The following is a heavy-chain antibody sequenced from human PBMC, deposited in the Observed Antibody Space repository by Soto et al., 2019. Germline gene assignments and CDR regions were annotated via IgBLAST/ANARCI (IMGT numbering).Heavy chain of an antibody. CDR1: GDAFTTYS. CDR3: ATGRYSGSSYYDGLDV. V-gene: IGHV1-3*01. CDR2: IQAASGST. D-gene: IGHD1-26*01. Sequence: ASVKVSCKASGDAFTTYSFHWVRQAPGHGLEWMGWIQAASGSTNSSQTFQGRLTNTRDTSASTVYMELSSLRPEDTAVYYCATGRYSGSSYYDGLDVWGQGTTVTVSS. J-gene: IGHJ6*02.